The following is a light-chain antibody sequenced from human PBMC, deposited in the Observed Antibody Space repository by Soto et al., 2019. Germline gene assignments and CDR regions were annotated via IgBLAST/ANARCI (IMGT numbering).Light chain of an antibody. V-gene: IGLV2-8*01. CDR3: SSYGGYNNVV. CDR1: SSDVGGYNY. J-gene: IGLJ1*01. CDR2: EVN. Sequence: QSAPTQPPPASGFPGHSITISCTGTSSDVGGYNYVSWFQQHPGTAPKLIIHEVNQRPSGVPDRVSGSKSGNTASLTASGLQAEDEGTYYCSSYGGYNNVVFGTGTKVTVL.